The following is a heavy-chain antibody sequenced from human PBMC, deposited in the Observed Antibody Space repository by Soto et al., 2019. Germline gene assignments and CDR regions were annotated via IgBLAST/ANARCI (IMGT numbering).Heavy chain of an antibody. Sequence: QLQLQESGPGLVKPSETLSLTCTVSGGSISSSSYYWGWIRQPPGKGLEWIGSIYYSGSTYYNPSLQSRVTISVDTSKNQFSLKLSSVTAADTAVYYCARNRITMIVVVDDGMDVWGQGTTVTVSS. J-gene: IGHJ6*02. CDR1: GGSISSSSYY. D-gene: IGHD3-22*01. V-gene: IGHV4-39*01. CDR3: ARNRITMIVVVDDGMDV. CDR2: IYYSGST.